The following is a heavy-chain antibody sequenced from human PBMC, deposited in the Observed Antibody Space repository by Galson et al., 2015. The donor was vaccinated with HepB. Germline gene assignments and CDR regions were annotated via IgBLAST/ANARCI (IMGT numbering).Heavy chain of an antibody. V-gene: IGHV3-11*06. CDR3: ARVAHSDYGDHAHFDY. Sequence: SLRLSCAASRFTFSDYYVTWIRQAPGKGLEWLSYISGGATYTNYADSVKGRFTISRDNAKNSLYLHMRSLRDDDTAVYYCARVAHSDYGDHAHFDYWRQGTLVTVSS. J-gene: IGHJ4*02. D-gene: IGHD4-17*01. CDR1: RFTFSDYY. CDR2: ISGGATYT.